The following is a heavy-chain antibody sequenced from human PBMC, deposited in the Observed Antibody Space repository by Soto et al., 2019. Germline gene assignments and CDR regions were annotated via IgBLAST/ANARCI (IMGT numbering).Heavy chain of an antibody. CDR1: GYTFTGYY. J-gene: IGHJ3*02. Sequence: QVQLVQSGAEVKKPGASVKVSCKASGYTFTGYYMHWVRQAPGQGLEWMGWINPNSGGTNYAQKFQGWVTMTRDTSISXXYXEXXRLKSDATAVYYCARTTPDYYYDSSGNKGGHAFDIWGQGTMVTVSS. CDR3: ARTTPDYYYDSSGNKGGHAFDI. V-gene: IGHV1-2*04. CDR2: INPNSGGT. D-gene: IGHD3-22*01.